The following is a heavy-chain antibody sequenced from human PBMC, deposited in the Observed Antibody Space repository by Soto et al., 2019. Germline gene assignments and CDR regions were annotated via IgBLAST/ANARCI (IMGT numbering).Heavy chain of an antibody. Sequence: PSETLSLTCAVYGGSFSGYYWSWIRQPPGKGLEWIGEINHSGSTNYNPSLKSRVTISVDTSKNQFSLKLSSVTAADTAVYYCASTLFTYCSSTSCHYMDVWGKGTTVTVSS. CDR3: ASTLFTYCSSTSCHYMDV. CDR1: GGSFSGYY. CDR2: INHSGST. D-gene: IGHD2-2*01. V-gene: IGHV4-34*01. J-gene: IGHJ6*03.